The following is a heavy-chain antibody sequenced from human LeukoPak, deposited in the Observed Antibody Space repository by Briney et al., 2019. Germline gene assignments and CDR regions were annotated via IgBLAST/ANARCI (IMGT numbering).Heavy chain of an antibody. J-gene: IGHJ5*02. D-gene: IGHD4-17*01. Sequence: SETLSLTCTVSGGSISSGSNYWNWIRQPAGKELEWIGRLYSSGSTYYNPSLKSRVTISVDTSKNQFSLKLSSVTAADTAVYYCARDQRSLYGDYNWFDPWGQGTLVTVSS. CDR3: ARDQRSLYGDYNWFDP. CDR1: GGSISSGSNY. V-gene: IGHV4-61*02. CDR2: LYSSGST.